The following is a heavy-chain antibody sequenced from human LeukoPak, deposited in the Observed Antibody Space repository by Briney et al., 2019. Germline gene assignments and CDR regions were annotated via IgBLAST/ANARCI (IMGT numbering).Heavy chain of an antibody. V-gene: IGHV4-59*08. J-gene: IGHJ4*02. CDR3: ASGAAAENFDY. Sequence: SETLSLTCTVSGGSISSYYWSWIRQPPGKGLEWIGYIYYSGSTNYNPSLKSRVTISVDTSKNQFSLKLSSVTAADTAVYYCASGAAAENFDYWGQGTLVTVSS. D-gene: IGHD6-13*01. CDR1: GGSISSYY. CDR2: IYYSGST.